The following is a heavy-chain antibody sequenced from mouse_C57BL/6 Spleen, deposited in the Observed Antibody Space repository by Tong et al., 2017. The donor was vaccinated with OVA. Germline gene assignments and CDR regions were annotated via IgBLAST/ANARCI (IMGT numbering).Heavy chain of an antibody. J-gene: IGHJ3*01. CDR1: GYAFSSYW. Sequence: VQLQESGAELVKPGASVKISCKASGYAFSSYWMNWVKQRPGKGLEWIGQIYPGDGDTNYNGKFKGKATLTADKSSSTAYMQLSSLTSEDSAVYFCARGEVGQAWFAYWGQGTLVTVSA. D-gene: IGHD3-3*01. CDR2: IYPGDGDT. V-gene: IGHV1-80*01. CDR3: ARGEVGQAWFAY.